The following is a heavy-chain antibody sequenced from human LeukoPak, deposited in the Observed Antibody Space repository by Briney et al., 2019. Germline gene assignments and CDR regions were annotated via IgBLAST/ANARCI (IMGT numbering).Heavy chain of an antibody. D-gene: IGHD5-24*01. CDR1: GFTFSSYV. Sequence: PGGSLRLSCETAGFTFSSYVMHWVRHTPGKGLVWVSRISHDGIISYADSVKGRFTISRDNAKNTLILQMNSLRVEDTAVYYCARDWVYKIDYWGRGTLVTVPS. CDR2: ISHDGII. V-gene: IGHV3-74*01. J-gene: IGHJ4*02. CDR3: ARDWVYKIDY.